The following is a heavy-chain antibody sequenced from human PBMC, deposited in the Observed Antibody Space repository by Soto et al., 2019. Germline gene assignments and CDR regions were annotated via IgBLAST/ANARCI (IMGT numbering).Heavy chain of an antibody. CDR2: IYYSGST. D-gene: IGHD2-2*01. CDR3: ARGVVVPAAPYYYTTTVWTS. Sequence: SETLSLTCTVSGGSISSGDYYWSWIRQPPGKGLEWIGYIYYSGSTYYNPSLKSRVTISVDTSKNQFSLKLSSVAAADTAVYYCARGVVVPAAPYYYTTTVWTSGAKGPRSPSP. CDR1: GGSISSGDYY. J-gene: IGHJ6*02. V-gene: IGHV4-30-4*01.